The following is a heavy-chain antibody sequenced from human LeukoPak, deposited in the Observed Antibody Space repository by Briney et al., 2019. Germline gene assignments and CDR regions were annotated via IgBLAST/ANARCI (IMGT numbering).Heavy chain of an antibody. CDR3: ARVQSSSWGYAFDI. V-gene: IGHV1-18*01. CDR1: GYTFTTYN. J-gene: IGHJ3*02. D-gene: IGHD6-13*01. Sequence: AASVKVSRKASGYTFTTYNINWVRQAPGQGLEWMGWISADNGNTNYAQKFQGRVTMTTDTSTSTVYMVLRSLRSDDTAVYYCARVQSSSWGYAFDIWGQGTMVTVSS. CDR2: ISADNGNT.